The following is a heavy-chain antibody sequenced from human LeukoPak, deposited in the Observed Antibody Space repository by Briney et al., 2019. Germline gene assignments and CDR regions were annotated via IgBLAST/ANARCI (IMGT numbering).Heavy chain of an antibody. D-gene: IGHD6-19*01. V-gene: IGHV3-23*01. J-gene: IGHJ4*02. CDR3: ATVKQWLVSALDY. CDR2: ISGSGGST. CDR1: GFTFSSYA. Sequence: GGSLRLSCAASGFTFSSYAMGWVRQAPGKGLEWVSAISGSGGSTYYADSVKGRFTISRDNSKNTLYLQMNSLRAEDTAVYYCATVKQWLVSALDYWGQGTLVTVSS.